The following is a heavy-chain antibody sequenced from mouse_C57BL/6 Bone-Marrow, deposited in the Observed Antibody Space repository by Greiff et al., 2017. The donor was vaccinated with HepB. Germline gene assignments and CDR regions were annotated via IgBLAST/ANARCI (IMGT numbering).Heavy chain of an antibody. Sequence: EVQGVESGGGLVKPGGSLKLSCAASGFTFSDYGMHWVRQAPEKGLEWVAYISSGSSTIYYADTVKGRFTISRDNAKNTLFQQMTSLRSEDTAMYYCAINREGDYYAMDYWGQGTSVTVSS. J-gene: IGHJ4*01. CDR3: AINREGDYYAMDY. CDR2: ISSGSSTI. V-gene: IGHV5-17*01. CDR1: GFTFSDYG.